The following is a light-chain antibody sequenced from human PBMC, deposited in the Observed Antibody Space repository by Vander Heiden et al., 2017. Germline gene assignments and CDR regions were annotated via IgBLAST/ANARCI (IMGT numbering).Light chain of an antibody. CDR1: SSNIGNNA. CDR3: AAWDDSVNGLV. Sequence: HSLLPPPPSLSHPPPPRVTSSCAGSSSNIGNNAVSWYQQLPGKAPKLLIYYDDLVSSGVSDRFSGSKSGTSASLAISGLQSDDEADYYCAAWDDSVNGLVFGGGTKLTVL. V-gene: IGLV1-36*01. J-gene: IGLJ3*02. CDR2: YDD.